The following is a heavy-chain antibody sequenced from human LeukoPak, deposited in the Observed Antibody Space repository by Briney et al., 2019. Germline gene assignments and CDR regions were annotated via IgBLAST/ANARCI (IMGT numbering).Heavy chain of an antibody. CDR2: IYPGDSDT. Sequence: GESLQISCTGSGYIFNNYWIGWVRQMPGKGLEWMGIIYPGDSDTRYNPSFQGQVTLSADKSISTTYLQWSGLKASDTAMYYCARRNFGDYIDSFGMWGQGTMVTVSS. D-gene: IGHD4-17*01. J-gene: IGHJ3*02. CDR3: ARRNFGDYIDSFGM. CDR1: GYIFNNYW. V-gene: IGHV5-51*01.